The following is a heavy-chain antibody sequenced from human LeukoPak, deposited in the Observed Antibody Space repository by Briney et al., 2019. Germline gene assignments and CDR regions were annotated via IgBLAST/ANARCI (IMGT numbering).Heavy chain of an antibody. Sequence: PGGSLRLSCAASGFTFSSYAMSWVRQPPGPGLEWVAAISGSGHNTYYADSVKGRFTISRDNSKTTLFLQLNSLGAGDSAVFYCAKDGTNYGLGTSFDNWGQGTLVTVSS. V-gene: IGHV3-23*01. J-gene: IGHJ4*02. CDR1: GFTFSSYA. D-gene: IGHD3-10*01. CDR3: AKDGTNYGLGTSFDN. CDR2: ISGSGHNT.